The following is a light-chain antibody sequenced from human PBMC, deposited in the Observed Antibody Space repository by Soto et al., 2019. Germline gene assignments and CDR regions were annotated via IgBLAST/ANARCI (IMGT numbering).Light chain of an antibody. J-gene: IGKJ5*01. CDR1: QSISSY. CDR2: AAS. CDR3: QQSYSTPQT. Sequence: DIQMTQSPSSLSASVGDRVTITCRASQSISSYLNWYQQKPGKAPKLLIYAASSVQSGVPSRFSGSGSGTCFSLIISSLQPEGFATYYCQQSYSTPQTFGQGTRLEIK. V-gene: IGKV1-39*01.